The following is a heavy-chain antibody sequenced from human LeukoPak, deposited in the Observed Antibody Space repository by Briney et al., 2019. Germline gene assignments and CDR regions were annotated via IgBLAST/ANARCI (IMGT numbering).Heavy chain of an antibody. CDR3: ARRGDGGRAFDI. J-gene: IGHJ3*02. CDR1: GFTFGSYA. Sequence: PGGSLRLSCAASGFTFGSYAMTWVRQAPGKGLEWVSSIYSNTYYVDSVKGRFTISRDNSENTLYLQMDSLRVEDTAVYYCARRGDGGRAFDIWGQGTMVTVSS. V-gene: IGHV3-66*01. D-gene: IGHD2-21*02. CDR2: IYSNT.